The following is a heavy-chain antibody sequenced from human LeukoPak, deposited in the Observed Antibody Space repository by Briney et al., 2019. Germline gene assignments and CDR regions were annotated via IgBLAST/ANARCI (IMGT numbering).Heavy chain of an antibody. CDR1: GGTFSSYA. Sequence: SVKVSCKASGGTFSSYAISWVRQAPGQGLEWMGGIIPIFGTANYAQKFQGRVTITADESTSTAYMELSSLRSEDTAVYYCSSMMGCDYYYGMDVWGQGTTVTVSS. CDR2: IIPIFGTA. D-gene: IGHD3-22*01. J-gene: IGHJ6*02. CDR3: SSMMGCDYYYGMDV. V-gene: IGHV1-69*01.